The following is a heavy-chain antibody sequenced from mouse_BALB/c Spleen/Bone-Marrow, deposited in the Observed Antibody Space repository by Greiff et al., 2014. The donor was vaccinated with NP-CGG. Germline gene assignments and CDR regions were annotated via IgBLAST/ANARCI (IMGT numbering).Heavy chain of an antibody. CDR2: INPNNGGT. CDR3: ARGGRWLPTFDY. CDR1: GYTFTEYT. Sequence: VQLQQSGPELVKPGASVMISCKTSGYTFTEYTMHWVKQSHGKSLEWIGSINPNNGGTTYNQKFKGKATLTVDKSSSTAYMELRSLTSEDSAVYYCARGGRWLPTFDYWGQGTTLTVSS. D-gene: IGHD2-3*01. J-gene: IGHJ2*01. V-gene: IGHV1-18*01.